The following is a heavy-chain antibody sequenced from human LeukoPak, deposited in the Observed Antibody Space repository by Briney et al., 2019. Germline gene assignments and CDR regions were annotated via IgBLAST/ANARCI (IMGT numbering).Heavy chain of an antibody. CDR3: AKDRAQQLVLDF. CDR2: IYSGGST. D-gene: IGHD6-13*01. J-gene: IGHJ4*02. CDR1: GFTVSNNY. Sequence: GGSLRLSCAASGFTVSNNYMSWVRQAPGKGLEWVSVIYSGGSTYYADSVKGRCTISRDNYKNTLFLKMNSLRAEDTAVYYCAKDRAQQLVLDFWGQGTLVTVSS. V-gene: IGHV3-53*01.